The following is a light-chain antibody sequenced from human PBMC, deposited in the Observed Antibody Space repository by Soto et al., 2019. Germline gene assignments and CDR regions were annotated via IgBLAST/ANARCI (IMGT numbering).Light chain of an antibody. CDR3: NSYTSQNTRV. CDR2: EVT. CDR1: SSDVGGYNH. J-gene: IGLJ3*02. Sequence: QSVLTQPASVSGSPGQSITISCTGTSSDVGGYNHVSWYQQHPGKAPKLIIYEVTNRPSGVSCRFSGSKSGNTASLTISGLQAEDEADYFCNSYTSQNTRVFGGGTKLTVL. V-gene: IGLV2-14*01.